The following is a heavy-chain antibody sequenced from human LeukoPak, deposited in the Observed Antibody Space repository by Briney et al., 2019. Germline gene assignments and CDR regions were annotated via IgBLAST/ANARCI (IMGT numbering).Heavy chain of an antibody. D-gene: IGHD5-24*01. CDR2: IGSSSTNI. J-gene: IGHJ3*02. CDR1: GFTFSSYA. Sequence: GGSLRLSCAASGFTFSSYAMSWVRQAPGKGLEWVSSIGSSSTNIYYADSVKGRVTVSRDNAKNSLHLQMNSLRAEDTALYYCARGRDGDAFDIWGQGTMVTVSS. V-gene: IGHV3-21*01. CDR3: ARGRDGDAFDI.